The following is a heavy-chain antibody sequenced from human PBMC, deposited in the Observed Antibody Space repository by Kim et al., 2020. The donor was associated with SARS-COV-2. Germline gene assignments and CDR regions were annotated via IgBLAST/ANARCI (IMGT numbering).Heavy chain of an antibody. V-gene: IGHV4-39*01. CDR1: GDSISRSSNY. CDR2: INYSGNT. Sequence: SETLSLTCTVSGDSISRSSNYWGWIRPPPGKGLEWIGSINYSGNTYYNPSLKSRVTISVDTSKNQFSLKMRSVTAADTAVYYCARLVSDNSAVEYWGQGT. CDR3: ARLVSDNSAVEY. D-gene: IGHD1-1*01. J-gene: IGHJ4*02.